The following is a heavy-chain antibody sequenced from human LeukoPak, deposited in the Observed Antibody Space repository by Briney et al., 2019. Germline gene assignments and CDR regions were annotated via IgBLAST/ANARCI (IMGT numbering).Heavy chain of an antibody. D-gene: IGHD3-10*01. J-gene: IGHJ4*02. CDR3: ARQDGSGSYSYYFDY. CDR1: GGSISSYY. V-gene: IGHV4-59*01. Sequence: SETLSLTCTVSGGSISSYYWSWIRQPPGKGLEWIGYIYYSGSTNYNPSLKSRVTISVDTSKNQFSLKLSSVTAADTAMYYCARQDGSGSYSYYFDYWGQGTLVTVSS. CDR2: IYYSGST.